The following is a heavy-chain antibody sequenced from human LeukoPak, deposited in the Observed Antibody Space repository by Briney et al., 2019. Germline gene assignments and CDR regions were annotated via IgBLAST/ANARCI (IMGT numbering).Heavy chain of an antibody. CDR3: TTDRDELGMQFDY. Sequence: GGSLRLSCAASGFTFSNAWMSWVRQAPGKGLEWVGRIKSKTDGGTTDYAAPVKGRFTISRDDSKNTLYLQMNSLKTEDTAVYYCTTDRDELGMQFDYWGQGTLVTVSS. D-gene: IGHD7-27*01. V-gene: IGHV3-15*01. J-gene: IGHJ4*02. CDR2: IKSKTDGGTT. CDR1: GFTFSNAW.